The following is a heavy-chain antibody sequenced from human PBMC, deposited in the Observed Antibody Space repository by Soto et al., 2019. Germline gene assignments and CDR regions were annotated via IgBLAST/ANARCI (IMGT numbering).Heavy chain of an antibody. V-gene: IGHV4-59*08. CDR3: ARQLGLWQPLDY. Sequence: QVQLQESGPGLVKTSETLSLTCSVSGGSMRDYYWTWVRQSPGKGLEWIGYVYYSGTTKYNPSLNSRLTLSVDLAKSLFSLKLKSVTTVDTAVYYCARQLGLWQPLDYWGRGTLVTVSS. CDR2: VYYSGTT. CDR1: GGSMRDYY. J-gene: IGHJ4*02.